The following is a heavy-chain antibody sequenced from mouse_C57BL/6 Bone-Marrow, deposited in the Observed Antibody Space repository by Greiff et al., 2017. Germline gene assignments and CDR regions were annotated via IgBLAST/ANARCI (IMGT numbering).Heavy chain of an antibody. V-gene: IGHV1-69*01. CDR1: GYTFTSYW. D-gene: IGHD2-1*01. CDR2: IDPSDSYT. Sequence: VQLQQPGAELVMPGASVTLSCKASGYTFTSYWMHWVKQRPGQGLEWIGEIDPSDSYTNYNQKFKGKATLTVDKSSSTAYMQLSDLTSEDSAVYYCAREGNFYFDYWGQGTTLTVSS. CDR3: AREGNFYFDY. J-gene: IGHJ2*01.